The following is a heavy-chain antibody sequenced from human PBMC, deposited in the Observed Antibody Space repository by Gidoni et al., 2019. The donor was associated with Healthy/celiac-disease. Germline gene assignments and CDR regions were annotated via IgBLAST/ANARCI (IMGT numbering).Heavy chain of an antibody. CDR2: IKSKTDGGTT. J-gene: IGHJ4*02. CDR1: GLPFRNAW. Sequence: EVQLVESGGGLVTPGGSLRLSCAASGLPFRNAWMSWVRQAPGKGREWVGRIKSKTDGGTTDYAAPVKGRFTISRDDSKNTLYLQMNSLKTEDTAVYYCTTGGQWLVPYYFDYWGQGTLVTVSS. V-gene: IGHV3-15*01. D-gene: IGHD6-19*01. CDR3: TTGGQWLVPYYFDY.